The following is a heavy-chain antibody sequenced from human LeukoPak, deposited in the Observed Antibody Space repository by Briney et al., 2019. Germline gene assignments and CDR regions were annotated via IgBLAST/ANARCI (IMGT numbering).Heavy chain of an antibody. J-gene: IGHJ4*02. CDR1: GFTFRSYA. D-gene: IGHD3-22*01. V-gene: IGHV3-23*01. Sequence: GGSLRLSCAASGFTFRSYAINWVRQAPGKGLEWVSGITGSGGTTFYAGSVRGRFTISRDNFKNTVYPQMNSLRAEDTAIYYCAKEGFSDSSGAFDSWGQGALVAVSS. CDR2: ITGSGGTT. CDR3: AKEGFSDSSGAFDS.